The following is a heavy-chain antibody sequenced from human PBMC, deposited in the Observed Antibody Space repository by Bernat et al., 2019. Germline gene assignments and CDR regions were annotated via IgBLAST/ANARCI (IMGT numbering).Heavy chain of an antibody. Sequence: EVQLVESGGGLVKPGGSLRLSCAASGFTFSSYSMNWVRQAPGKGLEWVSSISSSSSYIYYADSVKCRFTISRDNAKNSLYLQMNSLRAEDTAVYYCARDLPQDIVVVPAAIGYWDQGTLVTVSS. CDR2: ISSSSSYI. J-gene: IGHJ4*02. D-gene: IGHD2-2*01. CDR3: ARDLPQDIVVVPAAIGY. V-gene: IGHV3-21*01. CDR1: GFTFSSYS.